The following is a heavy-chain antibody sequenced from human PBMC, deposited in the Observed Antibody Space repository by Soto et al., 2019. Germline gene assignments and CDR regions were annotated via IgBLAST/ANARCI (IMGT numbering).Heavy chain of an antibody. V-gene: IGHV3-11*01. CDR2: ISSSGSTI. CDR3: ARDYCSSTSCNWFDP. Sequence: GESLKISCAASGFTFSDYYMSWIRQAPGKGLEWVSYISSSGSTIYYADSVKGRFTISRDNAKNSLYLQMNSLRAEDTAVYYCARDYCSSTSCNWFDPWGQGTLVTVSS. CDR1: GFTFSDYY. D-gene: IGHD2-2*01. J-gene: IGHJ5*02.